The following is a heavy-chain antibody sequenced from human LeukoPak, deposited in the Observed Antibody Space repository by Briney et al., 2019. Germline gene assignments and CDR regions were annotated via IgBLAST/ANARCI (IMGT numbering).Heavy chain of an antibody. J-gene: IGHJ3*02. V-gene: IGHV4-34*01. Sequence: PSETLSLTCAVYGGSFSGYYWSWIRQPPGKGLEWIGEINHSGSTNYNPSLKSRATISVDTSKNQFSLKLSSVTAADTAVYYCARGPYYSAFDIWGQGTMVTVSS. CDR3: ARGPYYSAFDI. CDR2: INHSGST. D-gene: IGHD3-10*01. CDR1: GGSFSGYY.